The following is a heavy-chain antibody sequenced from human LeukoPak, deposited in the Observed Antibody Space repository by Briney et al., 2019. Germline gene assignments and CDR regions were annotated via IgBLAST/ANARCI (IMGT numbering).Heavy chain of an antibody. V-gene: IGHV3-30*03. CDR1: GFTFSSYG. CDR2: ISYDGSNK. D-gene: IGHD3-10*01. J-gene: IGHJ5*02. Sequence: GGSLRLSCAASGFTFSSYGMHWVRQAPGKGLEWVAVISYDGSNKYYADSVKGRFTISRDNSKNTLYLQMNSLRASDTAMYYCARRDYSDSGSYYWKNWFDPWGQGTLVTVSS. CDR3: ARRDYSDSGSYYWKNWFDP.